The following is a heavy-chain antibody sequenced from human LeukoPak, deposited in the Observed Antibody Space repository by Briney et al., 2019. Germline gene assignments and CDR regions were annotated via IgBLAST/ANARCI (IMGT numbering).Heavy chain of an antibody. Sequence: ASETLSLTCTVSGYSISSGYYWGWIRQPPGKGLEWIGSIYHSGSTYYNPSLKSRVTMYIDTSKNQFSLKLSSVTAADTAMYYCAKSNGYGLIDYWGQGTLVTVSS. CDR1: GYSISSGYY. V-gene: IGHV4-38-2*02. CDR2: IYHSGST. D-gene: IGHD5-12*01. J-gene: IGHJ4*02. CDR3: AKSNGYGLIDY.